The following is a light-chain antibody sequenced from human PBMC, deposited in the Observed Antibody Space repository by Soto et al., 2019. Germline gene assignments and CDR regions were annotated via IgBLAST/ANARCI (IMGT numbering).Light chain of an antibody. CDR3: HLLT. V-gene: IGKV3-11*01. J-gene: IGKJ4*01. CDR1: QSVSNF. Sequence: EIVLTQSPATLSLSPGAGAPLSCRARQSVSNFLAWYQQKPGQAPRLLIYDASNRAAGVPARFSGSRSGTDFTLIISSLEPEDFAVYYCHLLTFGGGTKVDIK. CDR2: DAS.